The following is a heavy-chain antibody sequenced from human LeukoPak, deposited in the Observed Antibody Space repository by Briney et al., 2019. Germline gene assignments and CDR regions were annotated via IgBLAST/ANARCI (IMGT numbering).Heavy chain of an antibody. CDR2: ISHSGST. CDR3: ARGGYYYDNYYFDY. V-gene: IGHV4-4*02. J-gene: IGHJ4*02. CDR1: GGSISRTDW. D-gene: IGHD3-22*01. Sequence: SETLSLTCAVSGGSISRTDWWSWVRQTPGKGLEWVGEISHSGSTHYSPALKSRVTISVDTSKNQFSLKLSSVTAADTAVYYCARGGYYYDNYYFDYWGQGTLVTVSS.